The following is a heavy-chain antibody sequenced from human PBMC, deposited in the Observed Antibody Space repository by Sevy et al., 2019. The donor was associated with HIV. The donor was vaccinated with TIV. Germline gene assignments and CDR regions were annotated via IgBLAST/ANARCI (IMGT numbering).Heavy chain of an antibody. V-gene: IGHV4-61*02. D-gene: IGHD3-22*01. J-gene: IGHJ4*02. CDR2: IYTSGST. CDR1: GGSISSGSYY. Sequence: SETLSLTCTVSGGSISSGSYYWSWIRQPAGKGLEWIGRIYTSGSTNYNPSLKSRVTISVDTSKNQFSLKLSSVTAADTAVYYCARDNYYYDSSGYWVIDYWGQRTLVTVSS. CDR3: ARDNYYYDSSGYWVIDY.